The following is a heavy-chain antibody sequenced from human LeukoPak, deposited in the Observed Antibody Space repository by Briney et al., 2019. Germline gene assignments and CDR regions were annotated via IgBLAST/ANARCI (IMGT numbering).Heavy chain of an antibody. Sequence: GWSLRLSCAASGFTFDDYGMSLVRQAPGKGLEWVSAISGSGGSTYYADSVKGRFTISRDNSKNTLYLQMNSLRAEDTAVYYCAKDLLWGNRKSFDYWGQGTLVTVSS. CDR1: GFTFDDYG. CDR3: AKDLLWGNRKSFDY. CDR2: ISGSGGST. V-gene: IGHV3-23*01. J-gene: IGHJ4*02. D-gene: IGHD1-14*01.